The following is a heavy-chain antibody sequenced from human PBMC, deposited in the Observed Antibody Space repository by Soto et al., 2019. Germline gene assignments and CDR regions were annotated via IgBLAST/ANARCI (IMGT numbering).Heavy chain of an antibody. J-gene: IGHJ4*02. CDR1: GFTFRSYW. D-gene: IGHD5-18*01. CDR3: ARGGGYSYGYIGY. Sequence: GGSLRLSCVASGFTFRSYWMHWVRQAPGKGLVWVSHINGDGSTTSYADSVKGRFTISRDNAKNTVYLQMNSLRDEDTAVYYCARGGGYSYGYIGYWGQGTLVTSPQ. V-gene: IGHV3-74*01. CDR2: INGDGSTT.